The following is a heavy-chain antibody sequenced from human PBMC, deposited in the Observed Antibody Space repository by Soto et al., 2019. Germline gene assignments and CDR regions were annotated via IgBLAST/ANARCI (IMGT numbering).Heavy chain of an antibody. CDR3: ARRDRSGFRVFDY. CDR2: IYYSGST. Sequence: SETLSLTCTVSGGSISSSSYYWGWIRQPPGKGLEWIGSIYYSGSTYYNPSLKSRVTISVDTSKNQFSLKLSSVTAADTAVYYCARRDRSGFRVFDYWGQGTLVTVSS. V-gene: IGHV4-39*01. J-gene: IGHJ4*02. D-gene: IGHD3-22*01. CDR1: GGSISSSSYY.